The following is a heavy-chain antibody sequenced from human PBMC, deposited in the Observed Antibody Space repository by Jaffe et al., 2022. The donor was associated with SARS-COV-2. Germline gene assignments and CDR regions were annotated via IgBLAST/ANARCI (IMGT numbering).Heavy chain of an antibody. J-gene: IGHJ6*02. Sequence: EVQLVESGGGMVQPGGSLRLSCAATGFTFRSYWMHWVRQVPGKGLVWVSRIKSDGTSRSYADSVKGRFTISRDNAKNTLFLEMNSLRVEDTAVYYCVSGTKYYYGLDVWGQGTTVTVSS. CDR3: VSGTKYYYGLDV. CDR2: IKSDGTSR. D-gene: IGHD1-1*01. V-gene: IGHV3-74*01. CDR1: GFTFRSYW.